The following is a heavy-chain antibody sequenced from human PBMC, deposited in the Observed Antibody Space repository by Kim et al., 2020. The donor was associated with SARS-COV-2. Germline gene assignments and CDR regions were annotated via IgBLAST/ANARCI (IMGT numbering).Heavy chain of an antibody. D-gene: IGHD3-10*01. CDR3: ATAPSGPADS. CDR1: GFSFSSYW. CDR2: TNEDGSTS. V-gene: IGHV3-74*01. J-gene: IGHJ5*01. Sequence: GGSLRLSCAASGFSFSSYWMHWVRQVPGKGLVWVSRTNEDGSTSHYADSVKGRFTISSNNAENTLYLQMNRLTAEDTAVYYFATAPSGPADSFGQGTLVT.